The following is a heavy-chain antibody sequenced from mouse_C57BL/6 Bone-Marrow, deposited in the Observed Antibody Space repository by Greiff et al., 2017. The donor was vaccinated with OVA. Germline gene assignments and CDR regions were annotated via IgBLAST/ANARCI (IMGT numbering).Heavy chain of an antibody. CDR3: ARYLLHPYDYGSSDPFYY. CDR1: GYTFTSYW. Sequence: QVQLQQSGAELAKPGASVKLSCKASGYTFTSYWMHWVKPRPGQGLEWIGYINPSSGYTKYNQKFKDKATLTADKSSSTAYQQLVSLTYEDSAVYYCARYLLHPYDYGSSDPFYYWGQGTLVTVSA. D-gene: IGHD1-1*01. CDR2: INPSSGYT. J-gene: IGHJ3*01. V-gene: IGHV1-7*01.